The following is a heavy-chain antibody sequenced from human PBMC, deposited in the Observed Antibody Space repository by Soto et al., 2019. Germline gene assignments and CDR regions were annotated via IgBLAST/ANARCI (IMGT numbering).Heavy chain of an antibody. CDR2: IKSKTDGGTT. CDR3: TSLYYGH. CDR1: EFTFTYAW. D-gene: IGHD3-16*02. Sequence: LRLSWAASEFTFTYAWMSWVRQAPGKGLEWVGRIKSKTDGGTTDYAAPVKGRFTISRDESQNTLYLQMNSLKTEDTAVYYCTSLYYGHWGQGTLVTVSS. J-gene: IGHJ4*02. V-gene: IGHV3-15*01.